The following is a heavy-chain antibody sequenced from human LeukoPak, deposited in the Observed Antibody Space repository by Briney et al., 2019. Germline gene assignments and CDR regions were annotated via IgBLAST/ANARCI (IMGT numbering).Heavy chain of an antibody. J-gene: IGHJ4*02. V-gene: IGHV4-59*11. CDR1: GGSITSHY. CDR3: ATLKRGSIYGYFDF. D-gene: IGHD5-18*01. CDR2: VLDSVRT. Sequence: SETLSLTCTVSGGSITSHYWSWIRQPPGKGLEWIAYVLDSVRTKVNPSLQSRLTLSADTSKNQFSLRLSSVTAADTAVYYCATLKRGSIYGYFDFWGQGIKVTVSS.